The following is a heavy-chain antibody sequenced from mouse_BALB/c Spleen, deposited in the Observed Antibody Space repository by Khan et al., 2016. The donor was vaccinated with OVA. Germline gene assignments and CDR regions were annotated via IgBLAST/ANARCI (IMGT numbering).Heavy chain of an antibody. J-gene: IGHJ2*01. D-gene: IGHD3-3*01. CDR3: ASRDYFAY. CDR1: GYSITSDYA. V-gene: IGHV3-2*02. Sequence: EVQLHESGPGLVKPSQSLSLTCTVTGYSITSDYAWNWIRQFPGNKLEWMGYISYSGSTSYNPSLKSRISITRDTSKNQFFLQLNSVTTEETSPHYCASRDYFAYWGQGTTLTVSS. CDR2: ISYSGST.